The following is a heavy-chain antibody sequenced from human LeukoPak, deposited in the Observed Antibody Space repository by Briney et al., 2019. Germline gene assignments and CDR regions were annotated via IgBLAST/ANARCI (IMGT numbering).Heavy chain of an antibody. Sequence: PGGSLRLSCAASGFTFSSYSMNWVRQAPGKGLEWVSSISSSSSYIYYADSVKGRFTISRDNAKNSLYLQMNSLRAEDTAVYYCARGGHVVVAARRWFDPWGQGTLVTVSS. CDR3: ARGGHVVVAARRWFDP. D-gene: IGHD2-15*01. CDR2: ISSSSSYI. J-gene: IGHJ5*02. V-gene: IGHV3-21*01. CDR1: GFTFSSYS.